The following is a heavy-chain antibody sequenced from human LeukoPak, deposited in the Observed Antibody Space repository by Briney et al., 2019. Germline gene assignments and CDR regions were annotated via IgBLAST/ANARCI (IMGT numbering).Heavy chain of an antibody. CDR2: IYYSGST. Sequence: PSETLSLTCTVSGGSISSSSSYWGWIRQPPGKGLEWIGSIYYSGSTYYNPSLKSRVTMSVDTSKNQFFLKLNSVTAADTAVYYCARGRPYSGGYHLDYWGQGTLVTVSP. D-gene: IGHD1-26*01. V-gene: IGHV4-39*01. CDR3: ARGRPYSGGYHLDY. J-gene: IGHJ4*02. CDR1: GGSISSSSSY.